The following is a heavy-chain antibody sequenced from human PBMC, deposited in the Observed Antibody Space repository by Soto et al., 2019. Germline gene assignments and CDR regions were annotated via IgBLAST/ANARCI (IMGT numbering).Heavy chain of an antibody. Sequence: QVQLVQSGAEVRKPGASVKVSCKASGYTFTTYGISWVRQAPGQGLEWMGWISGYNGHTKYAQKFQGRVTMTTDTSRSTVYMDLRSLRSDDTAVYYCAREGEIPYHYYGLDVWGQGTTVNVSS. CDR3: AREGEIPYHYYGLDV. D-gene: IGHD3-16*01. CDR1: GYTFTTYG. J-gene: IGHJ6*02. V-gene: IGHV1-18*01. CDR2: ISGYNGHT.